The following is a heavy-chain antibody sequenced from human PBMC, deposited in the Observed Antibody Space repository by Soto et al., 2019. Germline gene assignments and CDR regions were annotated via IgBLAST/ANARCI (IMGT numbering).Heavy chain of an antibody. CDR3: AGGWRATTFAY. Sequence: ARSLRLSCAASGFTVSSYWLSLVRHAPGKGLEWVANIKQDRSEQYYVDPVKCRFPISGVNDKNSLYLQLNSLRPEDTAVYYCAGGWRATTFAYWGQGTLVNVSP. CDR2: IKQDRSEQ. V-gene: IGHV3-7*03. D-gene: IGHD1-1*01. CDR1: GFTVSSYW. J-gene: IGHJ4*02.